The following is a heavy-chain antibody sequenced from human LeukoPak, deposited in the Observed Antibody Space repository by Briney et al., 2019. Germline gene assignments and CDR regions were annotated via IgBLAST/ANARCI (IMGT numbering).Heavy chain of an antibody. CDR3: AKVGAPAGSNAFDI. D-gene: IGHD3-10*01. CDR2: IRYDGSNK. Sequence: AGGSLRLSCAASGFTFSSYWMNWVRQAPGKGLEWVAFIRYDGSNKYYADSVKGRFTISRDNSKNTLYLQMNSLRAEDTAVYYCAKVGAPAGSNAFDIWGQGTMVTVSS. J-gene: IGHJ3*02. CDR1: GFTFSSYW. V-gene: IGHV3-30*02.